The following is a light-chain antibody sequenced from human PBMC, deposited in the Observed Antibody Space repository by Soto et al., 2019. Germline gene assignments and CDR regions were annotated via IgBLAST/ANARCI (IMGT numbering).Light chain of an antibody. CDR3: HQRQSWPRT. Sequence: EVVVTQSPATLSVSPGERATLSCRASQSVSSNLAWYQQKPVQSPRLLIYQTSLRAAGIPARFSASGSGTDFTLTISDVRPEDFALYYCHQRQSWPRTFGQGTQVDI. J-gene: IGKJ1*01. CDR2: QTS. V-gene: IGKV3D-15*03. CDR1: QSVSSN.